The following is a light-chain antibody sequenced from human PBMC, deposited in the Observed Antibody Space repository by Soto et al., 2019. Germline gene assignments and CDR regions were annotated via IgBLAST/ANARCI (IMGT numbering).Light chain of an antibody. CDR2: KAS. J-gene: IGKJ1*01. CDR3: QHYNSYSEA. CDR1: QTISSW. Sequence: DIQMTQSPSTLSGSVGDRVTITCRASQTISSWLAWYQQKPGKAPKLLIYKASTLKSGVPSRFSGSGSGTEFNLTITSLNPDDFANYYCQHYNSYSEAFGQGTKV. V-gene: IGKV1-5*03.